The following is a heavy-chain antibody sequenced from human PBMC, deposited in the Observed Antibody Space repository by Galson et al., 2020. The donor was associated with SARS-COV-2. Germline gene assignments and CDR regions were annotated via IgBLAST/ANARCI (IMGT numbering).Heavy chain of an antibody. CDR3: AKVAYGDYNNDY. J-gene: IGHJ4*02. CDR2: ISWNSGSI. V-gene: IGHV3-9*01. CDR1: GFTFDDYV. D-gene: IGHD4-17*01. Sequence: GGSLRLSCAASGFTFDDYVMHWVRQAPGKGLEWVSGISWNSGSIGYADSVKGRFTISRDNAKDSLYLQMNSLRAEDTALYYCAKVAYGDYNNDYWGQGTLVTVSS.